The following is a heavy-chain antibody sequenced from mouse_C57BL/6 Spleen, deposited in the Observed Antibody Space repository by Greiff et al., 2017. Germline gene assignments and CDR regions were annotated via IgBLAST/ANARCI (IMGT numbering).Heavy chain of an antibody. V-gene: IGHV5-17*01. Sequence: DVMLVESGGGLVKPGGSLKLSCAASGFTFSDYGMHWVRQAPEKGLEWVAYISSGSSTIYYADTVKGRFTISRDNAKNTLFLQMTSLRSEDTAMYYCARQANWNYFDYWGQGTTLTVSS. D-gene: IGHD4-1*01. CDR2: ISSGSSTI. J-gene: IGHJ2*01. CDR3: ARQANWNYFDY. CDR1: GFTFSDYG.